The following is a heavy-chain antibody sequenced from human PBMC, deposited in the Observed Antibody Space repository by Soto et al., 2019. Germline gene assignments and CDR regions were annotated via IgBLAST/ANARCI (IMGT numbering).Heavy chain of an antibody. CDR1: GFTFSSYG. V-gene: IGHV3-NL1*01. J-gene: IGHJ4*02. Sequence: SLRLSCAASGFTFSSYGMHWVRQAPGKGLEWVAVISGDGSSTYFADSGKGRFTISRDNSKNTLYLQMNSLRAEDTAVYYCAKDWEFDWPNYYFDYWGQGTLVTVSS. CDR2: ISGDGSST. D-gene: IGHD3-9*01. CDR3: AKDWEFDWPNYYFDY.